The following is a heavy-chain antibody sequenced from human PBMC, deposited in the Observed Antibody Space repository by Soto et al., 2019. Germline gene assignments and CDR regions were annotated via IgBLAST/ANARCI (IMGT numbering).Heavy chain of an antibody. CDR2: ISAYNGNT. V-gene: IGHV1-18*01. D-gene: IGHD3-10*01. J-gene: IGHJ6*02. CDR3: VGSARYYYYGMDF. Sequence: QVQLVQSGAEVKKPGASVKVSCKASGYTFTSYGISWVRQAPGQGLEWMGWISAYNGNTNYAQKLQGRVTMTTDTSTSTAYTELRSLRSADTAVYYCVGSARYYYYGMDFWGQGTTVTVSS. CDR1: GYTFTSYG.